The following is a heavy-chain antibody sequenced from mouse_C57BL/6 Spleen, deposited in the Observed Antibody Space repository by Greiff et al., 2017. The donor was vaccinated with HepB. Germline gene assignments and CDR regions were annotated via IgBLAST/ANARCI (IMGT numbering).Heavy chain of an antibody. CDR2: INPNNGGT. D-gene: IGHD1-1*01. V-gene: IGHV1-26*01. Sequence: EVQLQQSGPELVKPGASVKISCKASGYTFTDYYMNWVKQSHGKSLEWIGDINPNNGGTSYNQKFKGKATLTVDKSSSTAYMEIRSLTSEDSAVYYCARTFITTVVASYYYAMDYWGQGTSVTVSS. CDR1: GYTFTDYY. CDR3: ARTFITTVVASYYYAMDY. J-gene: IGHJ4*01.